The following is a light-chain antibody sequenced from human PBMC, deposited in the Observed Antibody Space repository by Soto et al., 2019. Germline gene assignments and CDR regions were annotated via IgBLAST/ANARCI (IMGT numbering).Light chain of an antibody. CDR3: QQYGSSGT. J-gene: IGKJ1*01. Sequence: EVGLTQSPDTLSLPPGERATLSCRASQSISSYLAWYQQKPGQAPRLLIYDASSRATGIPARFSGSGSGTDFTLTISRLEPEDFAVYYCQQYGSSGTFGQGTKVDIK. CDR1: QSISSY. CDR2: DAS. V-gene: IGKV3-20*01.